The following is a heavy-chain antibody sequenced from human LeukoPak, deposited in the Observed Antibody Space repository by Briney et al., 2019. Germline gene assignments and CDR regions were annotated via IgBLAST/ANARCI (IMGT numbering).Heavy chain of an antibody. CDR1: GFTVSSSH. CDR2: TYSGGNT. J-gene: IGHJ4*02. Sequence: GGSLRLSCAASGFTVSSSHMTWVRQTPGKGLVWVSVTYSGGNTDYADSVKGRFTISRDNSRNTLYLQMSSLRVEDTAIYYCARDGARGYSYGFDIVLMVYAIPAPSFDYWGQGTLVTVSS. CDR3: ARDGARGYSYGFDIVLMVYAIPAPSFDY. D-gene: IGHD2-8*01. V-gene: IGHV3-53*01.